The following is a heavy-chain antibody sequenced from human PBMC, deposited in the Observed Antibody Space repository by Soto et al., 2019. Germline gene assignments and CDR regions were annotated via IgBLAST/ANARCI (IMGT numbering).Heavy chain of an antibody. CDR1: GYHFTAYG. J-gene: IGHJ4*02. CDR3: ARELNTDSSAYYSFAD. D-gene: IGHD3-22*01. CDR2: VSTNNADT. V-gene: IGHV1-18*01. Sequence: ASVKVSCKTSGYHFTAYGLAWLRQAPGQRPEWMGWVSTNNADTNYAEKFQGRVTMTTDKSTTTTYMELRSLRSDDTAVYYCARELNTDSSAYYSFADWGQGTLVTASS.